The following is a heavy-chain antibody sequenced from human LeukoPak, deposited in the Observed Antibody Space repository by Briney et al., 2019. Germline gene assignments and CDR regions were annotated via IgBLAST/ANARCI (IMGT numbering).Heavy chain of an antibody. Sequence: ASVKVSCKASGYSFTSYDINWVRQAPGQGLEWMGWMNPTSGNIGYAQKFQGRVTMTKNTSKSTAYMELSSLTSEDTAVYYCARGERYCSGSNCYDDAFDIWGQGTMVTVSS. CDR1: GYSFTSYD. D-gene: IGHD2-15*01. J-gene: IGHJ3*02. CDR2: MNPTSGNI. V-gene: IGHV1-8*01. CDR3: ARGERYCSGSNCYDDAFDI.